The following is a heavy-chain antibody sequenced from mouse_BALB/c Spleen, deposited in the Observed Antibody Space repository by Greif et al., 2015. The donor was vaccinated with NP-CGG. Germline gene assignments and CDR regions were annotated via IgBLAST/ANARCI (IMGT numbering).Heavy chain of an antibody. CDR3: ARGGIRGDYYAMDY. CDR2: IYPGSGNT. CDR1: GYAFTNYW. V-gene: IGHV1-63*01. J-gene: IGHJ4*01. Sequence: QVQLQQSGAELVRPGTSVKISCKASGYAFTNYWLGWVKQRPGHGLEWIGDIYPGSGNTYYNEKFKGKATLTADKSSSTAYMQLSSLTSEDAAVYFCARGGIRGDYYAMDYWGQGTSVTVSS. D-gene: IGHD2-4*01.